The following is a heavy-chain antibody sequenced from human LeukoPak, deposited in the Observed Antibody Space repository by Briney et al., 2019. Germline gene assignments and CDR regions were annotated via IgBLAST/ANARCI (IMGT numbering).Heavy chain of an antibody. Sequence: GGSLRLSCAASGFTFSSYAMSWVRQAPGKGLEWVSAISGSGGSTYYADSVKGRFTISRDNSKNTLYLQVNSLRAEDTAVYYCAKGSSSGYYYGPYFDYWGQGTLVTVSS. D-gene: IGHD3-22*01. CDR1: GFTFSSYA. CDR3: AKGSSSGYYYGPYFDY. CDR2: ISGSGGST. J-gene: IGHJ4*02. V-gene: IGHV3-23*01.